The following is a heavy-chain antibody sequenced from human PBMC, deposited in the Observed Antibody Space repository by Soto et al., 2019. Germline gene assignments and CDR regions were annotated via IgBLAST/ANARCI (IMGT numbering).Heavy chain of an antibody. CDR3: AKTRGAMIYAISVYGMDV. CDR2: ISGNADST. CDR1: GFSFSSFA. Sequence: EVQLLESGGGFIHPGGSLRLSCAASGFSFSSFAMNWVRQAPGKGLECVSIISGNADSTFYADSVKGRFTISRDNSKSTLYLQINSLRAEDTAVYYCAKTRGAMIYAISVYGMDVWGQGTTVTVSS. V-gene: IGHV3-23*01. J-gene: IGHJ6*02. D-gene: IGHD2-8*01.